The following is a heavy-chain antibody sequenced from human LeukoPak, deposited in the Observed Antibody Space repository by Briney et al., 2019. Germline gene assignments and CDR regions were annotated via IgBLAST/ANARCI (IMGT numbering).Heavy chain of an antibody. D-gene: IGHD3-9*01. CDR1: GFTFSSYS. CDR2: ISSSSSYI. Sequence: KSGGSLRLSCAASGFTFSSYSMNWVRQAPGKGLEWVSSISSSSSYIYYADSVKGRFTISRDNAKNSLYLQMNSLRAEDTAVYYCARMMLYYDILTGYPDYWGQGTLVTVSS. CDR3: ARMMLYYDILTGYPDY. V-gene: IGHV3-21*01. J-gene: IGHJ4*02.